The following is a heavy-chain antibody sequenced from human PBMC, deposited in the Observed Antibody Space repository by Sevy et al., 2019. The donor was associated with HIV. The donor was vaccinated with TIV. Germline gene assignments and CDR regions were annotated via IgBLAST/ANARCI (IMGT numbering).Heavy chain of an antibody. Sequence: GGSLRLSCVVSGFGFSNYWMTWVRQAPGKGLEWVANIKPDGSVKSYVDSVKGRFTISRDNAKNSLSLQINSLSAEDTAVYYCARDTNYFYVDVWGKGTTVTVSS. V-gene: IGHV3-7*01. D-gene: IGHD1-1*01. J-gene: IGHJ6*03. CDR2: IKPDGSVK. CDR3: ARDTNYFYVDV. CDR1: GFGFSNYW.